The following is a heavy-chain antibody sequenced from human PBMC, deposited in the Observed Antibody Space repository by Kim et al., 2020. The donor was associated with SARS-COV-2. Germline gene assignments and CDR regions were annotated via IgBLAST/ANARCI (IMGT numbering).Heavy chain of an antibody. CDR1: GGSISSSSYY. D-gene: IGHD4-4*01. Sequence: SETLSLTCTVSGGSISSSSYYWGWIRQPPGKGLEWIGSIYYSGSTYYNPSLKSRVTISVDTSKNQFSLKLSSVTAADTAVYYCARLSAGLTTVTTGGMDVWGQGTTVTVSS. J-gene: IGHJ6*02. V-gene: IGHV4-39*01. CDR3: ARLSAGLTTVTTGGMDV. CDR2: IYYSGST.